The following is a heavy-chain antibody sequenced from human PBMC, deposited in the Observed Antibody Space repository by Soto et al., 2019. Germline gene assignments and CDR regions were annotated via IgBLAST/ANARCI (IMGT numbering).Heavy chain of an antibody. D-gene: IGHD2-15*01. CDR2: INHSGST. CDR1: GGSFSGYY. V-gene: IGHV4-34*01. CDR3: ARASSGGSCYSVQCDWFDP. J-gene: IGHJ5*02. Sequence: NPSETLSLTCAVYGGSFSGYYWSWIRQPPGKGLEWIGEINHSGSTNYNPSLKSRVTISVDTSKNQLSLKLSSVTAADTAVYYCARASSGGSCYSVQCDWFDPWGQGTLVTVSS.